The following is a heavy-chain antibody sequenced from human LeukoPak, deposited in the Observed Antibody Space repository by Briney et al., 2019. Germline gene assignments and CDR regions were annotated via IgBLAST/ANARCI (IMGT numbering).Heavy chain of an antibody. CDR2: INPNSGGT. CDR3: ARVERYCTNGVCFRAFDY. Sequence: GASVKVSCKASGYTFTGYYMHWVRLAPGQGLEWMGWINPNSGGTNYAQKFQGRVTMTRDTSISTAYMELSRLRSDDTAVYYCARVERYCTNGVCFRAFDYWGQGTLVTVSS. V-gene: IGHV1-2*02. CDR1: GYTFTGYY. D-gene: IGHD2-8*01. J-gene: IGHJ4*02.